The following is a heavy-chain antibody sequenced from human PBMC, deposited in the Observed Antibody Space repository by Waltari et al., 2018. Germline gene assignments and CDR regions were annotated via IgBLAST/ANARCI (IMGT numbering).Heavy chain of an antibody. V-gene: IGHV1-69*01. Sequence: GLEWMGGIIPIFGPANYAQRFQGRVTITADESTSTAYMELSSLRSEDTAVYYCASLGYCSGSSCYLDYWGQGTLVTVSS. CDR3: ASLGYCSGSSCYLDY. CDR2: IIPIFGPA. J-gene: IGHJ4*02. D-gene: IGHD2-15*01.